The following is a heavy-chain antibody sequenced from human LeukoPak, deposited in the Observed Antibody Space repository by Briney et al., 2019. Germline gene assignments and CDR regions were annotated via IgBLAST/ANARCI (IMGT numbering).Heavy chain of an antibody. CDR3: ATPRGISGAFDI. CDR2: IDPNSGGT. V-gene: IGHV1-2*02. D-gene: IGHD3-16*01. J-gene: IGHJ3*02. CDR1: GYTFTGYY. Sequence: ASVKVSCKASGYTFTGYYMHWVRQAPGQGLEWMGWIDPNSGGTNYAQKFQGGVTMTRDTSISTAYMELSRLRSDDTAVYYCATPRGISGAFDIWGQGTMVTVSS.